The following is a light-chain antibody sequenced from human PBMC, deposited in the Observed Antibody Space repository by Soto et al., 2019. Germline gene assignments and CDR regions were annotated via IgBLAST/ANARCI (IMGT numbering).Light chain of an antibody. CDR3: QHYNSYSEA. V-gene: IGKV1-5*03. Sequence: DIQMTQSPSTLSGSVGARVTITCRASQTISSWLAWYQQKPGKAPKLLIYKASTLKSGVPSRSSGSGSGTEFTLTISSLQPDDFATYYCQHYNSYSEAFGQGTKVDIK. J-gene: IGKJ1*01. CDR2: KAS. CDR1: QTISSW.